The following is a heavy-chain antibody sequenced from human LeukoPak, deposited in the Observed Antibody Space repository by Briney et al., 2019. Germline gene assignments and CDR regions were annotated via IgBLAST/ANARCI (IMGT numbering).Heavy chain of an antibody. V-gene: IGHV4-39*01. CDR3: ARQRVRPGRWDQLPPDFDY. Sequence: PSETLSLTCTVSGVTISSSSYYWGWIGQPPGMGREWIGSICYSGSTYYNPSLKSRVTISVDTSKNQFSLKLSSVTAADTAVYYCARQRVRPGRWDQLPPDFDYWGQGTLVTVSS. CDR1: GVTISSSSYY. CDR2: ICYSGST. J-gene: IGHJ4*02. D-gene: IGHD2-2*01.